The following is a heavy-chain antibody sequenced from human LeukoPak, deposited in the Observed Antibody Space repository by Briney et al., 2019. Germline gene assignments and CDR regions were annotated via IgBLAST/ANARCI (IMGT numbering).Heavy chain of an antibody. V-gene: IGHV4-59*08. J-gene: IGHJ6*02. D-gene: IGHD3-10*01. CDR2: IYYSGST. CDR3: ASISVAQNYYYYGMDV. CDR1: GGSISSYY. Sequence: SETLSLTCTVSGGSISSYYWSWIRQPPGKGLEWIGYIYYSGSTNYNPSLKSRVTISVDTSKNQFSLKLSSVTAADTAVYYCASISVAQNYYYYGMDVWGQGTTVTVSS.